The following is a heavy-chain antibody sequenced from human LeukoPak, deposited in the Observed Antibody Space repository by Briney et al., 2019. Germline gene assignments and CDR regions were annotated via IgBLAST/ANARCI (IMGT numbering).Heavy chain of an antibody. CDR1: ASSISSDSY. CDR3: ARSTAVPRSFDV. J-gene: IGHJ3*01. CDR2: FYHGGMP. V-gene: IGHV4-38-2*01. D-gene: IGHD2-2*01. Sequence: SETLSLTCPLSASSISSDSYWGWIRQAPGKGLAWIGSFYHGGMPFYNPSLSTRVTVSLDTSKKHFSLNLSSVTAADTAVYYCARSTAVPRSFDVWGQGTLVTVSS.